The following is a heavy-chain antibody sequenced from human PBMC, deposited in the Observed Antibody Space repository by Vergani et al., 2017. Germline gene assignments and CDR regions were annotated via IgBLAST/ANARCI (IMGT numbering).Heavy chain of an antibody. CDR2: ISGSGGST. CDR3: AKDIPEGYYDFWSGYYTDHPAAGMDV. J-gene: IGHJ6*02. CDR1: GFTFSSYS. V-gene: IGHV3-23*04. D-gene: IGHD3-3*01. Sequence: EVQLVESGGGLVKPGGSLRLSCAASGFTFSSYSMNWVRQAPGKGLEWVSAISGSGGSTYYADSVKGRFTISRDNSKNTLYLQMNSLRAEDTAVYYCAKDIPEGYYDFWSGYYTDHPAAGMDVWGQGTTVTVSS.